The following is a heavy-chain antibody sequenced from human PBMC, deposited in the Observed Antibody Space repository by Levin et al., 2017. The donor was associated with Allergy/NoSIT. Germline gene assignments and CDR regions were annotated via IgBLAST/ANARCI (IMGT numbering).Heavy chain of an antibody. V-gene: IGHV3-33*01. D-gene: IGHD6-19*01. Sequence: LSLTCAASGFTFSSYGMHWVRQAPGKGLEWVAVIWYDGSNKYYADSVKGRFTISRDNSKNTLYLQMNSLRAEDTAVYYCASEWLSQGAFDYWGQGTLVTVSS. CDR3: ASEWLSQGAFDY. J-gene: IGHJ4*02. CDR2: IWYDGSNK. CDR1: GFTFSSYG.